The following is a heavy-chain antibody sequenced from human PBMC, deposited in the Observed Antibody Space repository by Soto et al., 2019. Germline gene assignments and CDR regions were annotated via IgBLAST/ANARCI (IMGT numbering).Heavy chain of an antibody. CDR1: GGSISSYY. CDR2: IYYSGST. V-gene: IGHV4-59*01. J-gene: IGHJ4*02. Sequence: SETLSLTCTVSGGSISSYYWSWIRQPPGKGLEWIGYIYYSGSTNYNPSLKSRVTISVDTSKNQFSLKLSSVTAADTAVYYCARVVGATIDYWGQGTLVTVSS. D-gene: IGHD1-26*01. CDR3: ARVVGATIDY.